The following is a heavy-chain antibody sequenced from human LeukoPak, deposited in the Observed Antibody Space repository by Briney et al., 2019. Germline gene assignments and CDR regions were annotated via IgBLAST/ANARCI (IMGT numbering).Heavy chain of an antibody. CDR1: GLTFRSYW. Sequence: GGSLRLSCAASGLTFRSYWMHWVRQAPGKGLVWVSRINSDGSGTNYADSVKGRSTISRDNAKNTLYLQMNSLRAEDTAVYFCARETGIVGATAAYGYYFDYWGPGTLVTVSS. D-gene: IGHD1-26*01. CDR2: INSDGSGT. J-gene: IGHJ4*02. CDR3: ARETGIVGATAAYGYYFDY. V-gene: IGHV3-74*01.